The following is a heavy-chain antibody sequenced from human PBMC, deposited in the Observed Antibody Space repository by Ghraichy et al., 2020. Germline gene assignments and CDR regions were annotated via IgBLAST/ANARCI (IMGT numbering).Heavy chain of an antibody. Sequence: SQTLSLTCAVYGGSFSGYYWSWIRQPPGKGLEWIGEINHSGSTNYNPSLKSRVTISVDTSKNQFSLKLSSVTAADTAVYYCATTTRRRDNWFDPWGQGTLVTVSS. CDR1: GGSFSGYY. CDR3: ATTTRRRDNWFDP. CDR2: INHSGST. D-gene: IGHD1-7*01. V-gene: IGHV4-34*01. J-gene: IGHJ5*02.